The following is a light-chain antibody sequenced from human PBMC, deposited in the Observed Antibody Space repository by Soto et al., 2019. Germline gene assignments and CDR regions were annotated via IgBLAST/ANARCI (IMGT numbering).Light chain of an antibody. V-gene: IGLV1-44*01. CDR2: SDN. CDR1: SSNIGSNS. CDR3: ATWDDTLNGRV. Sequence: QSVLTQPPSASGTPGQRVTISCSGSSSNIGSNSVNWYHQVAGTAPKLLIHSDNQRPSGVPDRFSGSKSGTSASLAISGLQSGDEADYYCATWDDTLNGRVFGRGTKVTVL. J-gene: IGLJ1*01.